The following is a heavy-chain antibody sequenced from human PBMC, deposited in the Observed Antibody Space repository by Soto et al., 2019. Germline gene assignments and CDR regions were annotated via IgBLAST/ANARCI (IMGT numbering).Heavy chain of an antibody. J-gene: IGHJ3*02. V-gene: IGHV4-31*03. Sequence: SETLSLTCTVSGGSISSGGYYWSWIRQHPGKGLEWIGYIYYSGGTHYNPSLKSRVTISVDTSKNQFSLKLSSVTAADTAVYYCARSIAATAGAFDIWGQGTMVTVSS. D-gene: IGHD6-6*01. CDR2: IYYSGGT. CDR3: ARSIAATAGAFDI. CDR1: GGSISSGGYY.